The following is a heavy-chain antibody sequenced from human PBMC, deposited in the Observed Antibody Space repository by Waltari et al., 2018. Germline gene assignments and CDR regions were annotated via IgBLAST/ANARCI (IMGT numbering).Heavy chain of an antibody. CDR2: IWHDVSKT. CDR3: AREGGNFNWMDP. D-gene: IGHD4-4*01. J-gene: IGHJ5*02. V-gene: IGHV3-33*01. CDR1: GFNFGTPG. Sequence: QFQLLESGGGVVEPGTSLKLPRVASGFNFGTPGMHWVRQAPGKGLEWVAVIWHDVSKTYYADSVQGRFTISRDDSKNMFYLQMNSLRVEDTAMYYCAREGGNFNWMDPWGQGTLVTVS.